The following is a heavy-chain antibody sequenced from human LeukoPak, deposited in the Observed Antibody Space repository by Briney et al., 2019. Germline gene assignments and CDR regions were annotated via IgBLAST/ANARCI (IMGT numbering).Heavy chain of an antibody. J-gene: IGHJ4*02. Sequence: GGSPRLSCAASGFTVSSSFMTWVRQAPGKGLEWVSLIYSGGTTYYADSVKGRFTISRDNSRNTLFLQMNSLRAEDTAVYYCARNYYDSSAYYYFDYWGQGTLVTVSS. CDR3: ARNYYDSSAYYYFDY. CDR2: IYSGGTT. CDR1: GFTVSSSF. D-gene: IGHD3-22*01. V-gene: IGHV3-66*01.